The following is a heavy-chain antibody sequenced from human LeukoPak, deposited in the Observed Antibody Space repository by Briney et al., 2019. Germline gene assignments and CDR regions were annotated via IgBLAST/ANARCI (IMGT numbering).Heavy chain of an antibody. V-gene: IGHV4-34*01. CDR2: INHSGGA. J-gene: IGHJ4*02. CDR1: GGSFIGYY. D-gene: IGHD3-3*01. Sequence: SETLSLTCAVYGGSFIGYYWSWIRQPPGRGLEWIGEINHSGGANYNPSLKSRVTISADTSKSQFSLKLGSVTAADTAVYYCARVPLRFLEPFDYWGQGTLVTVSS. CDR3: ARVPLRFLEPFDY.